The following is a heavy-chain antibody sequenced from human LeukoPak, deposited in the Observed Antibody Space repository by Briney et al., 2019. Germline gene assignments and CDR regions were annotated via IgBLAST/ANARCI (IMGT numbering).Heavy chain of an antibody. V-gene: IGHV1-69*05. Sequence: ASVKVSCKASGGTFSSYAISWVRQAPGQGLEWMGGIIPIFGTANYAQKFQGRVTITTDESTSTAYMELRSLRSDDTAVYYCARDLSGGSGSYHYWGQGTLVTVSS. CDR1: GGTFSSYA. D-gene: IGHD3-10*01. CDR3: ARDLSGGSGSYHY. J-gene: IGHJ4*02. CDR2: IIPIFGTA.